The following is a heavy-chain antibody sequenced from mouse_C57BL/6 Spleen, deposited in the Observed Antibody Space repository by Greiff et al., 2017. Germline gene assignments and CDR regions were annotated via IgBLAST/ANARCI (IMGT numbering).Heavy chain of an antibody. D-gene: IGHD1-1*01. V-gene: IGHV3-6*01. CDR1: GYSITSGYY. CDR2: ISYDGSN. Sequence: DVKLQESGPGLVKPSQSLSLTCSVTGYSITSGYYWNWIRQFPGNKLEWMGYISYDGSNNYNPSLKNRISITRDTSKNQFFLKLNSVTTEDTATYYCARGTTVVAGDYWGQGTTLTVSS. J-gene: IGHJ2*01. CDR3: ARGTTVVAGDY.